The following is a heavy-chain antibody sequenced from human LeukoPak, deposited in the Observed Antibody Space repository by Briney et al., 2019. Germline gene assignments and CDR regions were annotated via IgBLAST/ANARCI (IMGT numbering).Heavy chain of an antibody. J-gene: IGHJ4*02. CDR1: GGSFSGYY. CDR3: ARGRGYYYDSSGYYGY. V-gene: IGHV4-34*01. Sequence: SETLSLTCAVYGGSFSGYYWSWIRQPPGKGLEWIGEINHSGSTNYNPSLKSRATISVDTSKNQFSLKLSSVTAADTAVYYCARGRGYYYDSSGYYGYWGQGTLVTVSS. D-gene: IGHD3-22*01. CDR2: INHSGST.